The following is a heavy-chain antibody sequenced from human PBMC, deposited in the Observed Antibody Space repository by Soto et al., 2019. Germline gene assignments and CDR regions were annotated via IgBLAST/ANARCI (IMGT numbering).Heavy chain of an antibody. CDR2: IKQDGNER. CDR3: AIGPWLGC. D-gene: IGHD6-19*01. CDR1: GFTFSDYF. J-gene: IGHJ4*02. Sequence: ELQLVDSGGALVQPGESLRLSCAASGFTFSDYFMTWVRQAPGKGLEWVATIKQDGNERYYVDSVKGRFTISRDNAKKSLYLQMNALRAEDTAVYYCAIGPWLGCWGQGTLVTVSS. V-gene: IGHV3-7*01.